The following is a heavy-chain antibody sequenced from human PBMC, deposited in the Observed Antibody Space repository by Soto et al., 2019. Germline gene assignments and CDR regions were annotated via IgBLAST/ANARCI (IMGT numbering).Heavy chain of an antibody. Sequence: QVQLVQSGAEVKKPGASVKVSCKASGYTFTSYAMHWVRQAPGQRLEWMGWINAGNGNTKYSQKVQGRVTITRDASASRAYMELSSLRSEDTAVYYCARTPTGSWFDPWGQGALVTVSS. D-gene: IGHD2-15*01. CDR1: GYTFTSYA. CDR2: INAGNGNT. CDR3: ARTPTGSWFDP. J-gene: IGHJ5*02. V-gene: IGHV1-3*01.